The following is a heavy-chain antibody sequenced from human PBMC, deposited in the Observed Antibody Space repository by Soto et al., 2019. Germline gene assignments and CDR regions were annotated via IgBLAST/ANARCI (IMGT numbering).Heavy chain of an antibody. CDR1: GFTFSSYW. CDR2: IKQDGSEK. V-gene: IGHV3-7*01. Sequence: PGGSLRLSCAASGFTFSSYWMSWVRQAPGKGLEWVANIKQDGSEKYYVDSVKGRFTISRDNAKNSLYLQMNSLRAEDTAVYYCARVTSPRPPYYYYYRDVWGKGTTVTVSS. CDR3: ARVTSPRPPYYYYYRDV. D-gene: IGHD2-2*01. J-gene: IGHJ6*03.